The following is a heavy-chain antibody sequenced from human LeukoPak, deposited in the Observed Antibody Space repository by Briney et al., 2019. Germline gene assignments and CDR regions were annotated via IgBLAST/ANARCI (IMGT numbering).Heavy chain of an antibody. CDR3: ARAPYYYDSSGDWVRGYFDY. CDR2: IYHSGST. D-gene: IGHD3-22*01. J-gene: IGHJ4*02. Sequence: SETLSLTCAVSGGSISSSNWWSWVRQPPGKGLEWIGEIYHSGSTNYNPSLKSRVTISVDKSKNQFSLKLSSVTAADTAVYYCARAPYYYDSSGDWVRGYFDYWGQGTLVTVSS. V-gene: IGHV4-4*02. CDR1: GGSISSSNW.